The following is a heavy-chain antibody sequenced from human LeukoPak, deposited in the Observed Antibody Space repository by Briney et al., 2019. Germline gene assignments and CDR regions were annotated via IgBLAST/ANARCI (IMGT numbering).Heavy chain of an antibody. CDR1: GFIFSDSW. J-gene: IGHJ6*02. V-gene: IGHV3-7*01. CDR3: ATYTHWVAGDV. D-gene: IGHD3-16*01. CDR2: MNQDGSER. Sequence: GGSLRLSCEASGFIFSDSWMSWVRQAPGKGLEWVANMNQDGSERDYVDSVKGRFTISRDNARNSLYLQMSSLRAEDTAVYYCATYTHWVAGDVWGQGTAVTVSS.